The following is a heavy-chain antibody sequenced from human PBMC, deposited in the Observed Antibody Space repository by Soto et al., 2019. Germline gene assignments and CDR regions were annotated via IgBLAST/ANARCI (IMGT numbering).Heavy chain of an antibody. CDR2: IKSKTDGGTT. D-gene: IGHD3-10*01. J-gene: IGHJ3*02. CDR3: TTIVGYYGSGSPNDAFDI. Sequence: GGSLRLSCAASGFTFSNAWMSWVRQAPGKGLEWVGRIKSKTDGGTTDYAAPGKGRFTISRDDSKNTLYLEMNILKTEDTAVYYCTTIVGYYGSGSPNDAFDIWGQGTMVTVSS. CDR1: GFTFSNAW. V-gene: IGHV3-15*01.